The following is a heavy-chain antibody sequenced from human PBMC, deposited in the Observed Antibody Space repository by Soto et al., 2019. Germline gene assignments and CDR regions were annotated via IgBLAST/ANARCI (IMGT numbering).Heavy chain of an antibody. V-gene: IGHV1-69*01. Sequence: QVQLVRSAAEVKKPGSSVKISCKASGDTFINYSFSWMRQAPGQGLEWMGGIVPMSGGPNSAEKFHDRLTITADRSTGTVTMQLSRLTSDDTAVYYCARVGIRLIPADLGGGYHFQGLDVWGQGTKVTVS. D-gene: IGHD2-2*01. CDR1: GDTFINYS. J-gene: IGHJ6*02. CDR3: ARVGIRLIPADLGGGYHFQGLDV. CDR2: IVPMSGGP.